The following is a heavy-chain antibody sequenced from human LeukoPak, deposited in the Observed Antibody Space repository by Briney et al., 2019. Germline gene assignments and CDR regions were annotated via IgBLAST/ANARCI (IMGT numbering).Heavy chain of an antibody. CDR3: ARRVGSWSSEVGSNSFDP. V-gene: IGHV4-34*01. J-gene: IGHJ5*02. Sequence: SETLSLTCAVYGGSFSGYYWSWIRQPPGKGLEWIGEINHSGSTNYNPSLKSRVTISVDTSKNQFSLKLSSVTAADTAVYYCARRVGSWSSEVGSNSFDPWGQGTLVTVSS. CDR1: GGSFSGYY. D-gene: IGHD6-13*01. CDR2: INHSGST.